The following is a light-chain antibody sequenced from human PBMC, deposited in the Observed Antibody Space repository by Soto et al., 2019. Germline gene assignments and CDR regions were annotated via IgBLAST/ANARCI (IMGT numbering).Light chain of an antibody. CDR1: TGAVTTGHY. V-gene: IGLV7-46*01. J-gene: IGLJ2*01. CDR3: LLSYRGVGV. Sequence: QTVVTQEPSLTVSPGGTVTLTCGSNTGAVTTGHYPYRFQQKPGQAPRTLIYDTNNKHPWTPARFSGSLLGGKAALTLSGAQPEDEADYYCLLSYRGVGVFGGGTKLTVL. CDR2: DTN.